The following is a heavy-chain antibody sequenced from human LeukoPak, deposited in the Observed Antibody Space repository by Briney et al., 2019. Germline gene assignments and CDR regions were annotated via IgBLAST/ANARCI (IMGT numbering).Heavy chain of an antibody. CDR1: GFTFSSYA. Sequence: GGSLTLSCAASGFTFSSYAMHWVRQAPGKGLEWVAVISYDGSNKYYADSVKGRFTISRDNSNNTMYLQMNSLRAEDTAIYYCAKESANWGYNWFDPWGQGTLVTVSS. CDR2: ISYDGSNK. J-gene: IGHJ5*02. D-gene: IGHD7-27*01. CDR3: AKESANWGYNWFDP. V-gene: IGHV3-30*04.